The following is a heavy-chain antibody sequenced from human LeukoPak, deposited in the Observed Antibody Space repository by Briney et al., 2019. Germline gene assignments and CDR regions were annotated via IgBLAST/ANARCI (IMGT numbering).Heavy chain of an antibody. CDR3: ARALRINYYDSSGAPDDAFDI. D-gene: IGHD3-22*01. CDR2: IYYSGST. Sequence: PSQTLSLTCTVSGGSISSGDYYWSWIRQPPGKGLEWIGHIYYSGSTYYNPSLKSRVTISVDTSKNQFSLKLSPVTAADTAVYYCARALRINYYDSSGAPDDAFDIWGQGTMVTVSS. V-gene: IGHV4-30-4*01. J-gene: IGHJ3*02. CDR1: GGSISSGDYY.